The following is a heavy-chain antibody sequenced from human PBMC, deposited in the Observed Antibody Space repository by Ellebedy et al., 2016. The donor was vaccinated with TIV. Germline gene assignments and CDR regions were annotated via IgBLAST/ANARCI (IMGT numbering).Heavy chain of an antibody. D-gene: IGHD4-17*01. Sequence: PGGSLRLSCAASGLTVSRNYMGWVRQAPGKGLEWVTVMFAAGSAYYADSVKGRFTISRDSSTNMLFLQMNSLRAEDSAVYYCASQYPYADYPHRTDYWGQGTLVAVSS. V-gene: IGHV3-66*04. CDR2: MFAAGSA. CDR1: GLTVSRNY. J-gene: IGHJ4*02. CDR3: ASQYPYADYPHRTDY.